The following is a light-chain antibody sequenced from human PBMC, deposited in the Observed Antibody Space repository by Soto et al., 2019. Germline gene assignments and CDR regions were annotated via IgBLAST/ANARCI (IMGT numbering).Light chain of an antibody. J-gene: IGLJ1*01. V-gene: IGLV2-8*01. CDR2: DVN. CDR3: SAHGGTPPYV. Sequence: QSALTQPPSASGSPGQSVAISCTGTASDIGGYTFVSWYQQHPGKAPKLLIYDVNKRPSGVPDRFSGSKSGNTASLTVSGLQAEDEDDYYCSAHGGTPPYVFGTGTKLTVL. CDR1: ASDIGGYTF.